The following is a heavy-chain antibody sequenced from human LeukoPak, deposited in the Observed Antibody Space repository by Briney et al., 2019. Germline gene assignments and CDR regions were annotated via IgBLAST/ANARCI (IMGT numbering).Heavy chain of an antibody. CDR3: AREGGYSYGDAPLHFDY. V-gene: IGHV4-34*01. Sequence: SETLSLTCAVYGGSFSGDFWSWIRQSPGKGLEWIGEINHSGSTNYNPSLKSRVTISVDTSKNQFSLNLSSVTAADTAVYYCAREGGYSYGDAPLHFDYWGQGTLVTVSS. J-gene: IGHJ4*02. CDR2: INHSGST. CDR1: GGSFSGDF. D-gene: IGHD5-18*01.